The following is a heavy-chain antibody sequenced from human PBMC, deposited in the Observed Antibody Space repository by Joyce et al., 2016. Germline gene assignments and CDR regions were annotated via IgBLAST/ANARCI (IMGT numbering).Heavy chain of an antibody. J-gene: IGHJ4*02. Sequence: EVQLLESGGGWVQPGGSLRLSCAASGFTFSSYAMSWVRQGPGKGLEWVSAISGSDDGTYNADSVRGRFTISRDKSKNTLYLQMNSLTAEDTAIYYCAKGTLGSCSGTTCYPLDSWGQGTLVTVSS. CDR3: AKGTLGSCSGTTCYPLDS. CDR2: ISGSDDGT. CDR1: GFTFSSYA. D-gene: IGHD2-15*01. V-gene: IGHV3-23*01.